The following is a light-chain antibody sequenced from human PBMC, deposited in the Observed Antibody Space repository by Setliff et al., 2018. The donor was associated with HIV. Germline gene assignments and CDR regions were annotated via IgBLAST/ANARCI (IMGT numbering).Light chain of an antibody. CDR1: SSDVGAYYY. CDR2: DVS. CDR3: SSYTSTSTPYV. Sequence: QSALTQPASVSGSPGQSVTISCTGTSSDVGAYYYVSWYQQHPAKAPKLILYDVSNRPSGVPNRFSGSKSGNTASLTISGLQAEDEADYYCSSYTSTSTPYVFGTGTKVTVL. V-gene: IGLV2-14*03. J-gene: IGLJ1*01.